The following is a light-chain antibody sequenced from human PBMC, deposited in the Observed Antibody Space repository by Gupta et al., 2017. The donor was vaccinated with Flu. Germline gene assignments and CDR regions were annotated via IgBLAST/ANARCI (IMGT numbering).Light chain of an antibody. J-gene: IGLJ2*01. CDR2: SKK. CDR3: AAWDDILKGLL. Sequence: QSVLTQPPSASATPGQTVTISCSGSSSNMGSNTVNWYQQFPGTAPRRLRESKKQRPSGVPDRFSGSKSGTSASLAISGLQSEDEAEYDCAAWDDILKGLLFGGGTKLTVL. CDR1: SSNMGSNT. V-gene: IGLV1-44*01.